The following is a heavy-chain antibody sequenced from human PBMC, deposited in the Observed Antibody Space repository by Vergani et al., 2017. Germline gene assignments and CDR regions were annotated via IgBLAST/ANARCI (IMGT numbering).Heavy chain of an antibody. CDR1: GFSFRSHA. Sequence: QVQLVESGGGVVQPGRSLKLSCAASGFSFRSHAMHWVRQAPGKGLEWLSFLLFDGSNKKYADSVKGRFTISRDNAQNTLYLQMNSLRVEDTGVYYCARARCIETCYMSNWLDSWGQGTLVTVSS. CDR2: LLFDGSNK. CDR3: ARARCIETCYMSNWLDS. D-gene: IGHD3-9*01. V-gene: IGHV3-30*04. J-gene: IGHJ5*01.